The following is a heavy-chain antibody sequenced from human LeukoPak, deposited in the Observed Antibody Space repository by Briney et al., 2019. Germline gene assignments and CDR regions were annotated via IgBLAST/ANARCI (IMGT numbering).Heavy chain of an antibody. CDR1: GYTFTDYY. V-gene: IGHV1-2*02. CDR2: INPNSGET. Sequence: ASMNVSCKTSGYTFTDYYIHWVRQAPGQGLEWMGWINPNSGETNSAQKFRGRVTMTGGTSISTAYMELSRVTSDDTAVYYCARDRDYSNTERGFDYWGQGTLGTVSS. J-gene: IGHJ4*02. CDR3: ARDRDYSNTERGFDY. D-gene: IGHD4-11*01.